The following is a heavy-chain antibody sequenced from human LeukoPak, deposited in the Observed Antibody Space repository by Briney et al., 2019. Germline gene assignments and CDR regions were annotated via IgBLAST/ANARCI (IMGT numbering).Heavy chain of an antibody. J-gene: IGHJ4*02. D-gene: IGHD4-17*01. CDR2: ISAYNGNT. V-gene: IGHV1-18*01. CDR3: ARVMWDDYGDYVSHYYFDY. Sequence: ASVKVSCKASGYTFTCYGISWVRQAPGQGLEWMGWISAYNGNTNYAQKLQGRVTMTTDTSTSTAYMELRSLRSDDTAVYYCARVMWDDYGDYVSHYYFDYWGQGTLVTVSS. CDR1: GYTFTCYG.